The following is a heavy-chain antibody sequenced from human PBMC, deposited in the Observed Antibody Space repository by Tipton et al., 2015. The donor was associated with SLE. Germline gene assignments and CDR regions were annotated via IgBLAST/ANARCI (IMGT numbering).Heavy chain of an antibody. CDR2: IYYGGST. Sequence: TLSLTCTVSNGSISSYYWSWIRRPPGGGLEWIGYIYYGGSTKYNPSLKSRLTISVDTSKNQFSLKLSSVTAADTAVYYCARTQYTFGGVIAPFDYWGQGTLVTVSS. J-gene: IGHJ4*02. CDR3: ARTQYTFGGVIAPFDY. CDR1: NGSISSYY. V-gene: IGHV4-59*12. D-gene: IGHD3-16*02.